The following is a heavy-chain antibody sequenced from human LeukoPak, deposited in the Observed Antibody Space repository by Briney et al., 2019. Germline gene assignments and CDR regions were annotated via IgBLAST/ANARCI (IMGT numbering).Heavy chain of an antibody. V-gene: IGHV3-53*01. D-gene: IGHD6-13*01. CDR1: GFTVGSNY. J-gene: IGHJ4*02. CDR3: ARSSTIGAAGLFDH. Sequence: PGESLRLSCVASGFTVGSNYMSWVRQAPGKGLEWFTVIYSGGTTFYADSVKGRFTISRDNSKNTLYLHMNSLRAEDTAVYYCARSSTIGAAGLFDHWGQGTLVTVSS. CDR2: IYSGGTT.